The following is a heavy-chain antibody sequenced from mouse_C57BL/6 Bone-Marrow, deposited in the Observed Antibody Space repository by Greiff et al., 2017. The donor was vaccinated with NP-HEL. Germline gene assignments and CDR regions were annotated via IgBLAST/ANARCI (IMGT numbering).Heavy chain of an antibody. CDR1: GFTFSDYG. Sequence: DVQLVESGGGLVQPGGSLKLSCAASGFTFSDYGMAWVRQAPRKGPEWVAFISNLAYSIYYADTVTGRFTISRENAKNTLYLEMSSLRSEDTAMYYCARGGLPRYAMDYWGQGTSVTVSS. D-gene: IGHD2-4*01. CDR2: ISNLAYSI. CDR3: ARGGLPRYAMDY. J-gene: IGHJ4*01. V-gene: IGHV5-15*01.